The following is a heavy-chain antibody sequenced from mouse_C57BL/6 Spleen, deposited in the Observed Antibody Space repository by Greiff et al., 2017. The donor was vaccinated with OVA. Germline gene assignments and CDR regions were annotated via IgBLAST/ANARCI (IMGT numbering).Heavy chain of an antibody. CDR2: INPNNGGT. Sequence: EVQLQESGPELVKPGASVKMSCKASGYTFTDYNMHWVKQSHGKSLEWIGYINPNNGGTSYNQKFKGKATLTVNKSSSTAYMELRSLTSEDSAVYYCAREEYPAWFAYWGQGTLVTVSA. CDR3: AREEYPAWFAY. D-gene: IGHD5-1*01. V-gene: IGHV1-22*01. CDR1: GYTFTDYN. J-gene: IGHJ3*01.